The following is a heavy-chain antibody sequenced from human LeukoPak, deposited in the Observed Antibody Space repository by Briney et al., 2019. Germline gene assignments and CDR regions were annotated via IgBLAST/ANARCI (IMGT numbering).Heavy chain of an antibody. V-gene: IGHV1-18*01. D-gene: IGHD2-15*01. CDR1: GYTFTSYD. CDR3: ARDVYCSGGNCYYYFDY. CDR2: ISAYNGDT. Sequence: ASVKASCKASGYTFTSYDIAWVRQAPGQGLEWMAWISAYNGDTNYAQKLQGRVTMTTDTSTSTAYMELTSLNSDDTAVYYCARDVYCSGGNCYYYFDYWGQGTLVTVSS. J-gene: IGHJ4*02.